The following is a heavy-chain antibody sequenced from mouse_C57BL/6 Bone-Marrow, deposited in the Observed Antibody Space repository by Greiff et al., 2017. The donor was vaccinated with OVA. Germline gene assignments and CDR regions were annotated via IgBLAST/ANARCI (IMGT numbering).Heavy chain of an antibody. D-gene: IGHD2-4*01. CDR3: ARQEGYDYDGYYYAMDY. J-gene: IGHJ4*01. V-gene: IGHV5-12*01. Sequence: EVMLVASGGGLVQPGGSLKLSCAASGFTFSDYYMSWVRQTPEKRLEWVAYISNGGGSTYYPDTVQGRFTISRDNAKNTLYLQMSRLKSEDTAMYYCARQEGYDYDGYYYAMDYWGQGTSVTVSS. CDR2: ISNGGGST. CDR1: GFTFSDYY.